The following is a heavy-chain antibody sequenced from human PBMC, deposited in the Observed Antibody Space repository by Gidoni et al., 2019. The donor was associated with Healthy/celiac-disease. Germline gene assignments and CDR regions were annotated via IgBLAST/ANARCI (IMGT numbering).Heavy chain of an antibody. CDR1: GFTVSSYG. CDR2: IKQDGSEK. Sequence: EVQLVESGGGLVQPGGSLRLSCAASGFTVSSYGMSWVRQAPGKGLEWVANIKQDGSEKYYVDSVKGRFTISRDNAKNSLYLQMNSLRAEDTAVYYCARAPYSYGLSYFDYWGQGTLVTVSS. J-gene: IGHJ4*02. D-gene: IGHD5-18*01. V-gene: IGHV3-7*01. CDR3: ARAPYSYGLSYFDY.